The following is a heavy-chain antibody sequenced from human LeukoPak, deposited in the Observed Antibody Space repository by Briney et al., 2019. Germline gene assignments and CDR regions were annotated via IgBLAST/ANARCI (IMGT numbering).Heavy chain of an antibody. J-gene: IGHJ4*02. CDR1: GFTFSNYW. CDR3: AKGGGFCDY. D-gene: IGHD2-15*01. CDR2: IKQDGSEK. V-gene: IGHV3-7*01. Sequence: GGSLRLSCAASGFTFSNYWMSWVRQAPGKGPEWVANIKQDGSEKYYVDSVKGRFTISRDNAKNSLYLQMNSLRVEDTAVYYCAKGGGFCDYWGQGTLVTASS.